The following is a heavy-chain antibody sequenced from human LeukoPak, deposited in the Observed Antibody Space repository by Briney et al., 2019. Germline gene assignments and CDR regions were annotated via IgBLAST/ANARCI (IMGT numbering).Heavy chain of an antibody. CDR2: ISSSSSYI. D-gene: IGHD6-13*01. J-gene: IGHJ4*02. CDR3: ARGYSSSWYGPND. Sequence: GGTLRLSCAASGVTFSSYTMNWVRQAPGKGLEWVSSISSSSSYIYYADSVKGRFTISRDNAKNSLYLQMNSLRAEDTAVYYCARGYSSSWYGPNDWGQGTLVTVSS. CDR1: GVTFSSYT. V-gene: IGHV3-21*01.